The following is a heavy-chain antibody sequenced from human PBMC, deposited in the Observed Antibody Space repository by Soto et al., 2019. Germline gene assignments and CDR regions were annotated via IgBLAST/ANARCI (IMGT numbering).Heavy chain of an antibody. CDR2: TYYKSKWFN. CDR1: GDSVSSNSAG. J-gene: IGHJ6*03. V-gene: IGHV6-1*01. CDR3: ARGSWDDVSGHYYMDV. D-gene: IGHD5-12*01. Sequence: QVPLHLSGPGLMKPSQTLSLTCAISGDSVSSNSAGWNWVRQTPSRGLEWLGRTYYKSKWFNNYAVSVKSRITINPDTSQNQFSLQLDSVTPEDTAVYYCARGSWDDVSGHYYMDVWGKGTTVTVSS.